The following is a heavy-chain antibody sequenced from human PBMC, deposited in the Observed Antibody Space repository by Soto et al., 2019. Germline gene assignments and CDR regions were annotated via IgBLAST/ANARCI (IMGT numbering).Heavy chain of an antibody. CDR2: ISSSSSTI. D-gene: IGHD3-10*01. J-gene: IGHJ6*02. CDR1: GLTFSSYS. Sequence: EVQLVESGGGLVQRGGSLRLSCAASGLTFSSYSMNWVRQAPGKGLEWVSYISSSSSTIYYADSVKGRFTISRDNAKNSLYLQMNSLRAEDTAVYYCDFGEEPRYFYYGMAVWGQGTTVTVSS. CDR3: DFGEEPRYFYYGMAV. V-gene: IGHV3-48*01.